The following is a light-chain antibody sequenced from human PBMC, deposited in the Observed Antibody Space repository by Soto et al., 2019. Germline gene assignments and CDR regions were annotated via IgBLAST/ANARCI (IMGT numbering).Light chain of an antibody. V-gene: IGKV1-39*01. CDR2: AAS. J-gene: IGKJ5*01. Sequence: DIQMTQSPSSLSASVGDRVTITCRASQSISSYLNWYQQKPVKAPKILIYAASSVQSGVPSRFSGSGSGTDFTLTISSLQPEDFATYYCQQSYNTPPLTFGGGTRLEIK. CDR3: QQSYNTPPLT. CDR1: QSISSY.